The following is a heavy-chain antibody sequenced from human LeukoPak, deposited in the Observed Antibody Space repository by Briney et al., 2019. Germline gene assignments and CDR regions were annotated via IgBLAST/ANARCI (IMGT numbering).Heavy chain of an antibody. CDR3: ARDLSGSLYFDY. CDR1: GASISPYY. D-gene: IGHD3-10*01. Sequence: SGTLSLTCTVSGASISPYYWNWIRQPARKGLEWIGRLYPSGSSDQNPSLKSRVSISVGTSSNQFSLRVTSVTAADTATYYCARDLSGSLYFDYWGQGILVTVSA. CDR2: LYPSGSS. J-gene: IGHJ4*02. V-gene: IGHV4-4*07.